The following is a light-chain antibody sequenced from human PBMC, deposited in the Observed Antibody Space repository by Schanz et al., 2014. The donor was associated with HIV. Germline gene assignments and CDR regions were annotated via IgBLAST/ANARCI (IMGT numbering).Light chain of an antibody. V-gene: IGLV2-8*01. J-gene: IGLJ1*01. CDR1: SSDVGGYNY. Sequence: QSVLTQPPSASGSPGQSVTISCTGTSSDVGGYNYVSWYQQHPGKAPKLMIYEVSERPSGVPDRFSGSKSGNTASLTISGLQPEDEADYYCNSYSHSNTYVFGSGTKLTVL. CDR2: EVS. CDR3: NSYSHSNTYV.